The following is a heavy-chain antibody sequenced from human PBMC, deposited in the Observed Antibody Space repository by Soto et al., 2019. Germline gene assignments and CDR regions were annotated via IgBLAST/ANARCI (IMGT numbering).Heavy chain of an antibody. CDR2: ISSSSSTI. D-gene: IGHD5-12*01. J-gene: IGHJ4*02. V-gene: IGHV3-48*01. CDR3: AAGYSGYEFDY. Sequence: PGGSLRLSCAASGFTFSSYSMNWVRQAPGKGLEWVSYISSSSSTIYYADSVKGRFTISRDNAKNSLYLQMNSLRAEDTAVYYCAAGYSGYEFDYWGQGTLVTVSS. CDR1: GFTFSSYS.